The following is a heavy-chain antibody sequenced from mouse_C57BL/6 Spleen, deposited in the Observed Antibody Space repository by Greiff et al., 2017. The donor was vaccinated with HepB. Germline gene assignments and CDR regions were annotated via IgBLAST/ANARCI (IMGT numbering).Heavy chain of an antibody. J-gene: IGHJ4*01. D-gene: IGHD2-4*01. CDR1: GYTFTSYG. Sequence: VMLVESGAELARPGASVKLSCKASGYTFTSYGISWVKQRTGQGLEWIGEIYPRSGNTYYNEKFKGKATLTADKSSSTAYMELRSLTSEDSAVYFCARGDYGYAMDYWGQGTSVTVSS. CDR3: ARGDYGYAMDY. V-gene: IGHV1-81*01. CDR2: IYPRSGNT.